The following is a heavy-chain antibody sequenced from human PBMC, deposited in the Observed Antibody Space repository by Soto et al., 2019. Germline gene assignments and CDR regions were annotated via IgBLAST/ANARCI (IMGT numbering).Heavy chain of an antibody. CDR3: VRIRGGGSYYL. CDR1: GFTFTDHW. V-gene: IGHV3-7*05. D-gene: IGHD3-10*01. J-gene: IGHJ3*01. CDR2: IKPDGSEK. Sequence: EVQLVESGGGLVQPGGSLRLSCVASGFTFTDHWMTWVRQAPGRRPDWVSNIKPDGSEKYYMDSVRGRFAISRDNAKNSLSLLMNSRGPEDTAMFYCVRIRGGGSYYLWGQGTMVTVS.